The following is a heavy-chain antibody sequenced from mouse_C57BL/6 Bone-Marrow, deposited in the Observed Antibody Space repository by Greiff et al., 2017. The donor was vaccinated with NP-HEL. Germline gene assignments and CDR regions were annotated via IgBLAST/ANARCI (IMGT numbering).Heavy chain of an antibody. CDR3: ARQRQLRLRGGYFDY. CDR1: GFTFSSYG. Sequence: EVQLVESGGDLVKPGGSLKLSCAASGFTFSSYGMSWVRQTPDKRLEWVATISSGGSYTYYLDSVKGRFTISRDNAKNTLYLQMSSLKSEDTAMYYCARQRQLRLRGGYFDYWGQGTTLTVSS. V-gene: IGHV5-6*01. CDR2: ISSGGSYT. D-gene: IGHD3-2*02. J-gene: IGHJ2*01.